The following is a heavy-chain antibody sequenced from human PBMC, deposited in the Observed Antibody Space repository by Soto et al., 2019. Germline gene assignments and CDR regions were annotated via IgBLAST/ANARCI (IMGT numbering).Heavy chain of an antibody. J-gene: IGHJ3*02. Sequence: SVKVSCKASGGTFSSYTISWVRQAPGQVLEWMGRIIPILGIANYAQKFQGRVTITADKSTSTAYMELSSLRSEDTAVYYCARAPPTVTTHDAFDIWGQGTMVTVSS. CDR1: GGTFSSYT. V-gene: IGHV1-69*02. CDR3: ARAPPTVTTHDAFDI. CDR2: IIPILGIA. D-gene: IGHD4-17*01.